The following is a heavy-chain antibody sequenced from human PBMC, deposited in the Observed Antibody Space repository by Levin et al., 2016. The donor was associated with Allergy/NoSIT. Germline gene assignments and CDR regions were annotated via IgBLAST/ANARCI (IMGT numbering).Heavy chain of an antibody. J-gene: IGHJ4*02. CDR2: ISSSSSTI. CDR3: ASGDILTGYSPPYFDY. D-gene: IGHD3-9*01. V-gene: IGHV3-48*02. Sequence: VRQAPGKGLEWVSYISSSSSTIYYADSVKGRFTISRDNAKNSLYLQMNSLRDEDTAVYYCASGDILTGYSPPYFDYWGQGTLVTVSS.